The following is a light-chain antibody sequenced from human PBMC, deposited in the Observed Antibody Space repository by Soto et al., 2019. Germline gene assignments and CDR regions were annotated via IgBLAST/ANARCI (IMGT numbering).Light chain of an antibody. J-gene: IGLJ2*01. V-gene: IGLV2-8*01. CDR1: SSDVGGYNY. CDR3: SSYAGRNTVV. CDR2: EVS. Sequence: QSALTQPPSASGSPGQSVTISCTGTSSDVGGYNYVSWYQQHPGKAPKLMIYEVSKRPSGVPDRFSGSKSGNTASLTVSGLQAADEADYYCSSYAGRNTVVFGGGTKLTVL.